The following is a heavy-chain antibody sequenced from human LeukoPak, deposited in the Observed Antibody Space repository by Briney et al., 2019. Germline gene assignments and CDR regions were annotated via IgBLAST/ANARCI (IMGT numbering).Heavy chain of an antibody. D-gene: IGHD6-19*01. CDR2: IIPIFGTA. Sequence: SVKVSCKAFGGTFSSYAISWVRQAPGQGLEWMGGIIPIFGTANYAQKFQGRVTITADESTSTAYMELSSLRSEDTAVYYCASKTGYSSGWYGYYWGQGTLVTVSS. J-gene: IGHJ4*02. V-gene: IGHV1-69*01. CDR3: ASKTGYSSGWYGYY. CDR1: GGTFSSYA.